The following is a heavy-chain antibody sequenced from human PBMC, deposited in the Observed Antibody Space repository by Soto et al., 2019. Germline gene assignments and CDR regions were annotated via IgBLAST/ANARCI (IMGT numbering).Heavy chain of an antibody. V-gene: IGHV3-33*01. CDR3: SRIMVRGVTKDDYYYGMDV. D-gene: IGHD3-10*01. J-gene: IGHJ6*02. CDR1: GFTFSSYG. CDR2: IWYDGSNK. Sequence: GGSLRLSCAASGFTFSSYGMHWVRQAPGKGLEWVAVIWYDGSNKYYADSVKGRFTISRDNSKNTLYLQMNSLRAEDTAVYYCSRIMVRGVTKDDYYYGMDVWGQGTTVTVSS.